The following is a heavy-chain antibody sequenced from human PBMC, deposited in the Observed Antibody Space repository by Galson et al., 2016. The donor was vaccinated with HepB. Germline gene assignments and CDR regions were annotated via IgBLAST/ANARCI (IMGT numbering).Heavy chain of an antibody. Sequence: SLRLSCAASEFTFTSYAMSWVRQAPGKGLEWVSSINNSGGPTHYPDPVRGRFTISRDNSKNTLFLQMNSLRAEDTALYYCAKDRWTGQLLPHGFDYWGQGTLVTVSS. CDR3: AKDRWTGQLLPHGFDY. J-gene: IGHJ4*02. D-gene: IGHD6-6*01. CDR1: EFTFTSYA. V-gene: IGHV3-23*01. CDR2: INNSGGPT.